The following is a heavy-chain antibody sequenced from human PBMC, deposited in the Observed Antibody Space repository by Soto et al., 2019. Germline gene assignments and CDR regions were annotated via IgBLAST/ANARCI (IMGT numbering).Heavy chain of an antibody. CDR3: ARENVDIVSMMLPYFDY. D-gene: IGHD5-12*01. Sequence: QVQLVESGGGVVQPGRSLRLSCAASGFTFSRFAMHWVRQAPGKGLEWVTVISYDGSNKYYEDSVKGRFTISRDDSKGTLYLQMNSLRVQDTAVYYCARENVDIVSMMLPYFDYWGQGTLVIVSS. J-gene: IGHJ4*02. CDR2: ISYDGSNK. CDR1: GFTFSRFA. V-gene: IGHV3-30*04.